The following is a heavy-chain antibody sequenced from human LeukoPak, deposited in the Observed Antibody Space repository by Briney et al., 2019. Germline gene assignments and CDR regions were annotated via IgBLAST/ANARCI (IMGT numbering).Heavy chain of an antibody. Sequence: PGGSLRLSCAASGFTFSTYSMSWVRQAPGKGLEWVSYISGSSDAIYYADSVKGRFTISRDNAKNSLYLQMNSLRDEDTAVYYCARYFWDPQGMDVWGQGTTVTVSS. CDR3: ARYFWDPQGMDV. V-gene: IGHV3-48*02. CDR2: ISGSSDAI. D-gene: IGHD1-26*01. J-gene: IGHJ6*02. CDR1: GFTFSTYS.